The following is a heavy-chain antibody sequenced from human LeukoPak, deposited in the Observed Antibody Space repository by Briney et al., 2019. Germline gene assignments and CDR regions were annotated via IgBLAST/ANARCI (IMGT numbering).Heavy chain of an antibody. CDR3: ARVGSYSSSWSNSDY. CDR2: IYPHSGGT. D-gene: IGHD6-13*01. Sequence: ASVKVSCKASGYAFTGYYIHCVRQAPGQGLEWMGWIYPHSGGTDYAQKFQGRVTMTRDTSISTAYMELSRLRSDDTAVYYCARVGSYSSSWSNSDYWGQGTLVTVSS. CDR1: GYAFTGYY. V-gene: IGHV1-2*02. J-gene: IGHJ4*02.